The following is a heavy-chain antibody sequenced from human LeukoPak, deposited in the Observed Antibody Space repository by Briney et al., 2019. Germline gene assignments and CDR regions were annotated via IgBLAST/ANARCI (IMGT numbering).Heavy chain of an antibody. V-gene: IGHV3-74*01. CDR1: GFTFSRYW. Sequence: GGSLRLSCAASGFTFSRYWMHWVRQAPGKGLVWVSRINSDGSSTSYADSVKGRFTISRGNAKNTLYLQINSLRAEDTAVYYCAGDLGWDDVFDIWGQGTMVTVSS. D-gene: IGHD1-26*01. CDR3: AGDLGWDDVFDI. J-gene: IGHJ3*02. CDR2: INSDGSST.